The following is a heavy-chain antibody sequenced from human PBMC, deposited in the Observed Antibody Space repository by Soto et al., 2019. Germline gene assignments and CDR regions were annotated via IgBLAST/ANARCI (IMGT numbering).Heavy chain of an antibody. CDR1: GGTFSSYT. D-gene: IGHD6-19*01. Sequence: QVQLVQSGAEVKKPGSSVKVSCKASGGTFSSYTISWVRQAPGQGLEWMGRIIPILGIANYAQKFQGRGTITADKATSTAYMELSSLRSEDTAVYYCARMSVAGTGMDVWGQGATVTVSS. CDR3: ARMSVAGTGMDV. V-gene: IGHV1-69*02. J-gene: IGHJ6*02. CDR2: IIPILGIA.